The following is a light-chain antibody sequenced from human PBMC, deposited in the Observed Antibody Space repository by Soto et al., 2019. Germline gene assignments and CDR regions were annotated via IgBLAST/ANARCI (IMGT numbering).Light chain of an antibody. V-gene: IGKV2-28*01. Sequence: DLVMTQSPLSLPVTPGEPASISCTSSQSLLYIDGYNYLDWYLQRPGQPPQLLIYSASNRASGVPGRFSGSGSGTDFTLKISRVEAEDVGVYFCMQARQTPFTFGPGTKVDIK. CDR2: SAS. CDR1: QSLLYIDGYNY. J-gene: IGKJ3*01. CDR3: MQARQTPFT.